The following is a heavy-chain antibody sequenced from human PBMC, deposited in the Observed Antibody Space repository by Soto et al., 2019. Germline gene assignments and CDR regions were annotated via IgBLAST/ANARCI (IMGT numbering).Heavy chain of an antibody. V-gene: IGHV4-59*01. CDR3: ARGKIGSGWNVPDY. D-gene: IGHD6-19*01. Sequence: QVQLQESGPGLVKPSETLSLTCTVSRGSISSYYWSWIRQPPGKGLEWIGYIYSSGSTKYNPSLMSRVTISVDTSKSRFSLELSSVTAADTAVYYCARGKIGSGWNVPDYWGQGTLVTVSS. CDR1: RGSISSYY. CDR2: IYSSGST. J-gene: IGHJ4*02.